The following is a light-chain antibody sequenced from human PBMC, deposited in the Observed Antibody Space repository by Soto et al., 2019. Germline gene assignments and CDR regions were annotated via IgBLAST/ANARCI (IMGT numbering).Light chain of an antibody. CDR1: RGVSNW. J-gene: IGKJ3*01. CDR3: QQANDFPFT. V-gene: IGKV1D-12*01. Sequence: DIQMSQSPSSVSASVGDRVTITCRASRGVSNWVAWYQQKPGKAPKLLIYGASSLQSGVPSRFSGSGSGTYFTLTIRSLEPEDFATYFCQQANDFPFTFGPGTKVDV. CDR2: GAS.